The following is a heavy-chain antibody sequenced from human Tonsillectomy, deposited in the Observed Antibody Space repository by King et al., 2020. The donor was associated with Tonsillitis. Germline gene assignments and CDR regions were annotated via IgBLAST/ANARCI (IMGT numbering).Heavy chain of an antibody. CDR1: GLTFSNAW. CDR3: TTNLYFGDH. Sequence: VQLVESGGALVKPGGSLRLSCAASGLTFSNAWMSWVRQAPGKGLEWLGRIKSKADGGTTDYAAPVKGRFPISRDDSKNTLYLQINSLQTEDPAVYYCTTNLYFGDHWGQGTLVTVSS. CDR2: IKSKADGGTT. J-gene: IGHJ4*02. V-gene: IGHV3-15*02. D-gene: IGHD3-9*01.